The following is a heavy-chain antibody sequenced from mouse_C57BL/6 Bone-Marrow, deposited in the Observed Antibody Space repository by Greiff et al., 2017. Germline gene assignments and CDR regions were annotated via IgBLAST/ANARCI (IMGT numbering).Heavy chain of an antibody. V-gene: IGHV1-9*01. Sequence: VKLMESGAELMKPGASVKLSCTATGYTFTGYWIEWVKQRPGHGLEWIGEILPGSGSTNYNEKFKGKATFTADPSSNTAYMKLSSLTTEDSAIYYCARDGYYGDFDVWGTGTTVTGSS. CDR1: GYTFTGYW. CDR3: ARDGYYGDFDV. CDR2: ILPGSGST. J-gene: IGHJ1*03.